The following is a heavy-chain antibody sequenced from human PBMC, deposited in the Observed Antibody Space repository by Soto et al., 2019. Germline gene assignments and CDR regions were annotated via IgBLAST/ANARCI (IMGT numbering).Heavy chain of an antibody. CDR2: INHSGST. V-gene: IGHV4-34*01. J-gene: IGHJ4*02. CDR3: ARGPHLGVVTVTFDY. D-gene: IGHD3-22*01. Sequence: SETLSLTCAVYGGSFSGYYWSWIRQPPGKGLEWIGEINHSGSTNYNPSLKSRVTISVDTSKNQFSLKLSSVTAADTAVYYCARGPHLGVVTVTFDYWGQGTLVTVSS. CDR1: GGSFSGYY.